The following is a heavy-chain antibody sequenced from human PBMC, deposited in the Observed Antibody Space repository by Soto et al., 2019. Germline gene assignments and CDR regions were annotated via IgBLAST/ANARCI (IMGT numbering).Heavy chain of an antibody. J-gene: IGHJ4*02. V-gene: IGHV3-30-3*02. CDR3: AKQFSGWSYYFDY. D-gene: IGHD6-19*01. Sequence: QVPLVESGGGVVQPGRSLRLSCAASGFTFSTNAMHWVRQAPGKGLEWVAVISYDGSTRYYADSIKGRFTISRDNSKTTLYLQVNNLRAEDTAVYYCAKQFSGWSYYFDYWGQGTLVTVSS. CDR2: ISYDGSTR. CDR1: GFTFSTNA.